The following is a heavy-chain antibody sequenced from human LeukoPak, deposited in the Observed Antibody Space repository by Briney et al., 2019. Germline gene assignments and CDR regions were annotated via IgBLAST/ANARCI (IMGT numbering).Heavy chain of an antibody. CDR3: ARDKFGRYSSSNWFDP. J-gene: IGHJ5*02. D-gene: IGHD6-13*01. CDR1: GGSISTYY. V-gene: IGHV4-4*07. CDR2: INTSGST. Sequence: SETLSLTCTVSGGSISTYYWSWIRQPAGKGLEWIGRINTSGSTKYNASLKSRVTISVDTSKNQFSLKLSSVTAADTAVYYCARDKFGRYSSSNWFDPWGQGTLVTVSS.